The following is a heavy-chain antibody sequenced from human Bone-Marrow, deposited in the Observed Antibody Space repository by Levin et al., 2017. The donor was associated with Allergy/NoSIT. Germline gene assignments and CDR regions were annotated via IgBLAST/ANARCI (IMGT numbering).Heavy chain of an antibody. V-gene: IGHV4-39*07. D-gene: IGHD5-12*01. CDR2: IYYSGST. Sequence: SQTLSLTCTVSGGSIRTSSYYWGWIRQPPGKGLEWIGSIYYSGSTYLNPYLKSRVTISVATSKNQFSLKLNSVTAADTAVYHCARDGYSGVDLWGQGTLVTVSS. J-gene: IGHJ5*02. CDR1: GGSIRTSSYY. CDR3: ARDGYSGVDL.